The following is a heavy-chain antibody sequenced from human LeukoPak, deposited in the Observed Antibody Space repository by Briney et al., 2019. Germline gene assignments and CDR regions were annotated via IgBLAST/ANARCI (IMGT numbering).Heavy chain of an antibody. CDR3: AKARGSSVYEQFDY. CDR1: GFAFSTYA. D-gene: IGHD5/OR15-5a*01. Sequence: GGSLRLSCAASGFAFSTYAMTWVRQAPEKGLQWVSTISTSGRATYYADSVEGRFTISRDNPKNTLYLQMSSLRADDTAVYYCAKARGSSVYEQFDYWGQGTQVTVSP. J-gene: IGHJ4*02. V-gene: IGHV3-23*01. CDR2: ISTSGRAT.